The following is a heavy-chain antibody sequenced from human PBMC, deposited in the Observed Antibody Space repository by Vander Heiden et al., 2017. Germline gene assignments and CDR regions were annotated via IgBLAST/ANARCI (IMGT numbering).Heavy chain of an antibody. J-gene: IGHJ6*02. Sequence: EAQLVESGGGLVQPGRSLRLSCAAPGFTFDDYAMHWVRQAPGKGLEWVSGIGWNSDNIDYADSVKGRFTISRDNAKNSLYLQMNSLRPEDTALYYCAKDVYCSGGSCHFGMDVWGQGTTVTVSS. CDR2: IGWNSDNI. CDR3: AKDVYCSGGSCHFGMDV. CDR1: GFTFDDYA. V-gene: IGHV3-9*01. D-gene: IGHD2-15*01.